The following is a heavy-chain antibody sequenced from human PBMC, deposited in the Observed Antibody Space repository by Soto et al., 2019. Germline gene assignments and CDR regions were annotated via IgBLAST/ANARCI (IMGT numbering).Heavy chain of an antibody. CDR1: GFSLSTSGVG. CDR3: AHWGSYYDSDY. D-gene: IGHD3-10*01. J-gene: IGHJ4*02. V-gene: IGHV2-5*02. Sequence: QITLKESGPPLVKPTQTLTLTCTFSGFSLSTSGVGVGWIRQPPGKALEWLALIYWDDDKRYSPSLKSRLTINKDTSKNQVVLTMTNMDPVDTATYYCAHWGSYYDSDYWGQGTLVTVSS. CDR2: IYWDDDK.